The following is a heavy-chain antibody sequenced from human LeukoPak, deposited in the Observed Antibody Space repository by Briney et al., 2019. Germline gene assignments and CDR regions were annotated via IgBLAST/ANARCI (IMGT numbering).Heavy chain of an antibody. Sequence: PSETLSLTCAVSGGSISSYYWSWIRQPPGKGLEWIGYIYYSGSTNYNPSLKSRVTISVDTSKNQFSLKLSSVTAADTAVYYCARWGYSGYDFDYYYGMDVWGQGTTVTVSS. V-gene: IGHV4-59*01. CDR3: ARWGYSGYDFDYYYGMDV. D-gene: IGHD5-12*01. J-gene: IGHJ6*02. CDR2: IYYSGST. CDR1: GGSISSYY.